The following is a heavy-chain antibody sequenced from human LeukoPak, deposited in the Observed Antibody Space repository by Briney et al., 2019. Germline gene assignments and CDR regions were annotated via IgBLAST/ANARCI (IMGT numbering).Heavy chain of an antibody. D-gene: IGHD3-22*01. J-gene: IGHJ4*02. Sequence: GGSLRLSCTASGFTLGSHDMHWVRQTTGEGLEWVAAIASGFQTFYAGSVKGRFTVSREDAKNSLYLQMNSLRAGDTAVYYCVREARGYYYTYFDYWGQGTLVTVSS. CDR3: VREARGYYYTYFDY. V-gene: IGHV3-13*01. CDR2: IASGFQT. CDR1: GFTLGSHD.